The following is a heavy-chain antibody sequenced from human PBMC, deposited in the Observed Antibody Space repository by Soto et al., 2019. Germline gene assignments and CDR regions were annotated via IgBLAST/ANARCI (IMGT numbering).Heavy chain of an antibody. J-gene: IGHJ4*02. CDR2: IIPVFAST. V-gene: IGHV1-69*01. CDR3: ATAGVSGTATKRFEH. CDR1: GGTFSTYG. D-gene: IGHD5-12*01. Sequence: QVPLVQSGAEVKKPASSVKVSCQASGGTFSTYGITWVRQAPGHGLEWMGAIIPVFASTSSAQLFRGRPSIAATEASSTAYMELSGLTSEDTAIYYCATAGVSGTATKRFEHGGQGNRVTGS.